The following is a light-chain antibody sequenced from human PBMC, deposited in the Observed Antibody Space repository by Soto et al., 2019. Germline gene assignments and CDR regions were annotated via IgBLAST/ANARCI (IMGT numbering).Light chain of an antibody. Sequence: QPVLTQSPSASASLGASVKLTCILSRGHSGYAIAWHQQQPQKGPRYLMKLNSDGRHIKGDGIPDRFSGSSSGAERYLVISSLQSDDEAVYYCQTWGAGIVVFGGGTKVTVL. CDR3: QTWGAGIVV. CDR2: LNSDGRH. CDR1: RGHSGYA. J-gene: IGLJ3*02. V-gene: IGLV4-69*01.